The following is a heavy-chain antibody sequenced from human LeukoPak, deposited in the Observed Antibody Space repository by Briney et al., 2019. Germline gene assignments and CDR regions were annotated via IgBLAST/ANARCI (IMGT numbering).Heavy chain of an antibody. CDR1: GGSFSGYY. CDR2: INHSGST. V-gene: IGHV4-34*01. Sequence: SETLSLTCAVYGGSFSGYYWSWIRQPPGKGLEWIGEINHSGSTNYNPSLKSRVTISVDTSKNQFSLKLTSVTAADTAVYYCARSLPLPQLDYWGQGTLVTVSS. CDR3: ARSLPLPQLDY. J-gene: IGHJ4*02.